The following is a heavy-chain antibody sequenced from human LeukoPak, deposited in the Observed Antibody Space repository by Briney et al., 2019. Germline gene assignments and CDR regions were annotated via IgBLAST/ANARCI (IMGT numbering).Heavy chain of an antibody. CDR1: GFTFSGYS. D-gene: IGHD2-2*02. J-gene: IGHJ6*02. CDR3: ARSEIVPAAIFYYYYGMDV. CDR2: ISSSSTYI. V-gene: IGHV3-21*01. Sequence: PGGSLRLSCAASGFTFSGYSLNWVRQAPGKGLEWVSSISSSSTYIYYADSVRGRFTISRDNAENSLYLQMNSLRAEDTAVYYCARSEIVPAAIFYYYYGMDVWGQGTTVTVSS.